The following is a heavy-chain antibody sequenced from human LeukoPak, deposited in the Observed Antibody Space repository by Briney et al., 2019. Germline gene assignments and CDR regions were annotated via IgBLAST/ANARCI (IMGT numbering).Heavy chain of an antibody. J-gene: IGHJ6*02. D-gene: IGHD2-15*01. Sequence: GGSLRLSCAASGFTFSYYYMSGVRQAPGKGLEWVSSISSSSSYIYYADSVKGRLTISRDNAKNSLYLQMNSLRAEDTAVYYCARDPTPRYCSGGSCYTHYGMDVWGQGTTVTVSS. CDR2: ISSSSSYI. V-gene: IGHV3-21*01. CDR1: GFTFSYYY. CDR3: ARDPTPRYCSGGSCYTHYGMDV.